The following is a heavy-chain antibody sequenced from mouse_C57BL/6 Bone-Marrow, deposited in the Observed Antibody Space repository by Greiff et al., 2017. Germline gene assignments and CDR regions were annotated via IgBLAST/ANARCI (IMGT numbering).Heavy chain of an antibody. CDR1: GYTFTDHT. CDR3: AREGYYGSSLAY. V-gene: IGHV1-78*01. D-gene: IGHD1-1*01. J-gene: IGHJ2*01. Sequence: VQLQQSDAELVKPGASVKISCKVSGYTFTDHTIHWMKQRPEQGLDWIGYIYPRDGSTTYNEKFKGKATLTADKSSSTAYMQLNSLTSADSAVYFCAREGYYGSSLAYWDQGTTLTVSS. CDR2: IYPRDGST.